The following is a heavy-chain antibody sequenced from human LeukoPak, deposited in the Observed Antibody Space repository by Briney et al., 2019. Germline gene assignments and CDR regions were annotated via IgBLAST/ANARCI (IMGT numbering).Heavy chain of an antibody. CDR1: GFSLSTSGMR. D-gene: IGHD6-19*01. J-gene: IGHJ4*02. Sequence: SGPALVKPTQTLTLTCTFSGFSLSTSGMRVSWIRQPPGKALEWLARIAWDDDKYYSTSLKTRLTISKDTSKNQVVLTMTNMDPVDTATYYCARSIVGIAVAGTVRNFDYWGQGTLVTVSS. CDR3: ARSIVGIAVAGTVRNFDY. V-gene: IGHV2-70*04. CDR2: IAWDDDK.